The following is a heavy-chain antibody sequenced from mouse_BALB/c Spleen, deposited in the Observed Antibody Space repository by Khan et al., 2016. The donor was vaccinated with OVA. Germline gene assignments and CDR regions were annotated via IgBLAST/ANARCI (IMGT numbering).Heavy chain of an antibody. V-gene: IGHV2-9-2*01. CDR3: VRAGYNDLFAY. CDR1: GFSLTSYD. J-gene: IGHJ3*01. CDR2: IWTGGGT. D-gene: IGHD1-3*01. Sequence: QVQLKESGPGLVAPSQSLSITCTVSGFSLTSYDIGWIRQPPGKGLEWLGVIWTGGGTNYNSAFMSRLSISKDNSKSQVFLKMNSLQTDDTAIYYCVRAGYNDLFAYWGQVTLVTVSA.